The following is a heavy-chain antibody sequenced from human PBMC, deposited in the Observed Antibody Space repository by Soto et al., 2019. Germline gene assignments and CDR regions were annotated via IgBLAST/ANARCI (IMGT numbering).Heavy chain of an antibody. CDR3: ASRRWLQFGPYFFDY. CDR1: GGTFSSYA. J-gene: IGHJ4*02. Sequence: SVKVSCKASGGTFSSYAISWVRQAPGQGLEWMGGIIPIFGTANYAQKFQGRVTITADESTSTAYMELSSLRSEDTAVYYCASRRWLQFGPYFFDYWGQGTLVTVSS. D-gene: IGHD5-12*01. V-gene: IGHV1-69*13. CDR2: IIPIFGTA.